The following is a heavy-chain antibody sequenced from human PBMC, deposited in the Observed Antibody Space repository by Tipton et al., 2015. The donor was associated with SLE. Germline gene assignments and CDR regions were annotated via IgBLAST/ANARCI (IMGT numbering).Heavy chain of an antibody. CDR2: VSGSGSRT. Sequence: SLRLSCAASGFTFSSYAMSWVRQAPGKGLEWVSSVSGSGSRTNYADSVKGRFTISRDNSKNTLYLQMNSLGAEDTAVYYCARGMVGATRWLDYWGQGTLVTVSS. V-gene: IGHV3-23*01. CDR3: ARGMVGATRWLDY. CDR1: GFTFSSYA. J-gene: IGHJ4*02. D-gene: IGHD1-26*01.